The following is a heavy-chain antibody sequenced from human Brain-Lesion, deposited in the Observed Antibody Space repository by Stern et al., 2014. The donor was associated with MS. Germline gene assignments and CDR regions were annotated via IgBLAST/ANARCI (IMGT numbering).Heavy chain of an antibody. V-gene: IGHV4-39*01. CDR1: GGSVSSTSYA. D-gene: IGHD2-15*01. CDR3: AGEEDIRYCSGGSCTGNWFDP. J-gene: IGHJ5*02. CDR2: IYYSGNP. Sequence: QVQLVESGPGLVKPSETLSLTCTVAGGSVSSTSYAWAWIRPPPGKGLEWIGTIYYSGNPYYSPSLKSRLTISLDTSKNQFSLQLGSVTAADTAVYYCAGEEDIRYCSGGSCTGNWFDPWGQGTLVTVSS.